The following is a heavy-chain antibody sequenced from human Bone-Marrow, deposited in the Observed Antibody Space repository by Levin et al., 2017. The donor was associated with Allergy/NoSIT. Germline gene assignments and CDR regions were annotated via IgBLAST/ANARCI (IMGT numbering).Heavy chain of an antibody. D-gene: IGHD2-21*02. V-gene: IGHV2-5*01. CDR2: VYWNDDK. Sequence: ESGPTLVKPTQTLTLTCTFSGFSLSTSGVAVAWIRQPPGKALEWLALVYWNDDKHYSPSLKSRLTITKDTSKNQVVLTMTNMDPVDTATYYCAHRVGMTAIRGVWYFDFWGPGTLVTVSS. CDR1: GFSLSTSGVA. CDR3: AHRVGMTAIRGVWYFDF. J-gene: IGHJ4*02.